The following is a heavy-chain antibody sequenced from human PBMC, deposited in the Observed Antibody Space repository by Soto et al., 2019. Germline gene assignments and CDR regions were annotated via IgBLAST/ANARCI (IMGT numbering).Heavy chain of an antibody. D-gene: IGHD1-1*01. CDR2: ISGSGGSI. J-gene: IGHJ6*02. Sequence: EVQLLESGGGLVQPGGSLRLSCAASGFTFSTYAMNWVRQAPGNGLEWVSAISGSGGSIHYADSVKGRFTIPRDNSKNTLYLQMNSLRDEDTAVYHCGKGYWKGDVWGQGTTVTVSS. V-gene: IGHV3-23*01. CDR3: GKGYWKGDV. CDR1: GFTFSTYA.